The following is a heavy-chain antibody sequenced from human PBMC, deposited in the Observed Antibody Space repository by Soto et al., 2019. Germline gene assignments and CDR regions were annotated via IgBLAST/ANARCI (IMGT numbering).Heavy chain of an antibody. Sequence: XTLSLPCRVSGXSLTSSDYYWAWIRRPPGKGLEWIGSMFYSGLTYYNQSLKSRVTLSVDTSKNPFSVRLNSATAADTAVYYCAPLSVSLSGPYGIHVWGQGTTVTVSS. CDR2: MFYSGLT. CDR1: GXSLTSSDYY. V-gene: IGHV4-39*01. D-gene: IGHD2-15*01. J-gene: IGHJ6*02. CDR3: APLSVSLSGPYGIHV.